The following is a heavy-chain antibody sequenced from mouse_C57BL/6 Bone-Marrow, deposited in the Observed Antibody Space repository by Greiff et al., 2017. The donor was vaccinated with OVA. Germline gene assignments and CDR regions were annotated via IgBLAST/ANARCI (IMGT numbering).Heavy chain of an antibody. Sequence: QVQLQQSGAELMKPGASVKLSCKATGYTFTGYWIEWVKQRPGHGLEWIGEILPGSGSTNYNEKFKGKATFTADTSSNTAYMQLISLTTEDSAIYYCAREDYDWYFDVWGTGTTVTVSS. CDR2: ILPGSGST. D-gene: IGHD2-4*01. CDR1: GYTFTGYW. CDR3: AREDYDWYFDV. V-gene: IGHV1-9*01. J-gene: IGHJ1*03.